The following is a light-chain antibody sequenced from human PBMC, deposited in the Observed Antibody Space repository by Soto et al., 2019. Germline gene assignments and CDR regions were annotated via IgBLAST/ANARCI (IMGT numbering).Light chain of an antibody. CDR1: QSVSSN. V-gene: IGKV3-15*01. J-gene: IGKJ4*01. CDR2: GAS. Sequence: EIVMTQSPATLSLSPGERATLSCRASQSVSSNLAWYQQKPGQAPRLLIYGASTRATGVPARFSGSGSGTEFTLTISTLQSEDFAVYSCQQYDNWPPLTFGGGTKVDLK. CDR3: QQYDNWPPLT.